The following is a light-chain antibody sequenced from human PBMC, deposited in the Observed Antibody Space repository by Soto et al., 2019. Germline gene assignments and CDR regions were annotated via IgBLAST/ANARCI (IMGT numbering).Light chain of an antibody. CDR2: DAS. V-gene: IGKV1-5*01. J-gene: IGKJ2*01. CDR3: QHYGTSSPIS. CDR1: QSISEW. Sequence: DIRMTQSPSTLSASVGDRVTITCRASQSISEWLAWYQQKPGEAPRLLIHDASGLQNGVPSRFSGSGSGTEFTLTISSLQPDDFATYCCQHYGTSSPISFGPGTKLEIK.